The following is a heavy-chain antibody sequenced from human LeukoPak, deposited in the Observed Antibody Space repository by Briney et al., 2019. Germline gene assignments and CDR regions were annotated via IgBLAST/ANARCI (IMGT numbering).Heavy chain of an antibody. CDR1: GFTFSTYW. CDR3: ARDPARYSSSSAACDY. V-gene: IGHV3-7*01. CDR2: INQDGSNK. Sequence: PGGSLRLSCAASGFTFSTYWMSWVRQGPGKGLEWLGNINQDGSNKYYADSVKGRFTISRDNSKNTLYLQMNSLRAEDTAVYYCARDPARYSSSSAACDYWGQGTLVTVSS. J-gene: IGHJ4*02. D-gene: IGHD6-6*01.